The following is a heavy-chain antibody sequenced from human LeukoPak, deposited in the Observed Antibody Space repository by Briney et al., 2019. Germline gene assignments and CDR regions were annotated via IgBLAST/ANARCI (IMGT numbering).Heavy chain of an antibody. CDR3: ARRQAPWYSSAERRYYYGMDV. J-gene: IGHJ6*02. CDR2: LYPGDSDS. Sequence: GEFLTISCKAYGYSFFSNYWIAWVRQMPGKGLEWMGILYPGDSDSRYSPSFQGQVTISADRSISTAYLHWSSLKVSDTAMYYCARRQAPWYSSAERRYYYGMDVWGQGTTVTVSS. CDR1: GYSFFSNYW. D-gene: IGHD6-19*01. V-gene: IGHV5-51*01.